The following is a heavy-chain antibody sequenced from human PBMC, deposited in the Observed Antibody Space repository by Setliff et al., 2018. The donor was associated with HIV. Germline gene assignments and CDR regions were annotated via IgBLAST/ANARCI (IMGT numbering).Heavy chain of an antibody. CDR2: IYYSGST. V-gene: IGHV4-39*07. CDR3: ARRSGSYHYYFDF. Sequence: SETLSLTCTVSGGSISNKTHYWGWIRQPPGRGLAWIGSIYYSGSTNYNPSLKSRVTLSIDTSKNQFSLKLSSVTAADTAVYYCARRSGSYHYYFDFWGQGTLVTVSS. J-gene: IGHJ4*02. D-gene: IGHD1-26*01. CDR1: GGSISNKTHY.